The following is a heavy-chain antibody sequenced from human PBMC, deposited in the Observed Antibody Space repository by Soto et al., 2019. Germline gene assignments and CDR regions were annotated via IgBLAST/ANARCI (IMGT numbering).Heavy chain of an antibody. J-gene: IGHJ5*02. CDR2: ISSSSSTI. Sequence: EVQLVESGGGLVQPGGSLRLSCAASGFTFSSYDMNWVRQAPGKGLEWVSYISSSSSTIYYADSVKGRFTISRDNVKNSLYLQMNSLRAEDTAVYYCAGHGGQWLNWFDPWGQGILVTVSS. V-gene: IGHV3-48*01. CDR3: AGHGGQWLNWFDP. D-gene: IGHD6-19*01. CDR1: GFTFSSYD.